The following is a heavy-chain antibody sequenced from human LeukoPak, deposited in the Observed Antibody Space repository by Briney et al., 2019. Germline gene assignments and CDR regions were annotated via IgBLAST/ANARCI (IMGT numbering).Heavy chain of an antibody. J-gene: IGHJ4*02. CDR1: GFIFSNYG. CDR2: IRYDGSNK. CDR3: AKERFLEWSPFDY. D-gene: IGHD3-3*01. Sequence: PGGSLRLSCVASGFIFSNYGMHWVRQAPGKGLEWVAFIRYDGSNKYYADSVKGRFTISRDNSKNTLYLQMNSLRAEDTAVYYCAKERFLEWSPFDYWGQGTLVTVSS. V-gene: IGHV3-30*02.